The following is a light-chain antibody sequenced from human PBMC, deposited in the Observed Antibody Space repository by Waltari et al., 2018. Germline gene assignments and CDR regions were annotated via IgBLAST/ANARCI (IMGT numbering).Light chain of an antibody. V-gene: IGKV4-1*01. CDR1: QSVLSSSNNKNY. Sequence: DIVMTQSPDSLAVSLGERATINCKSSQSVLSSSNNKNYLAWYQQKPGQPPKLLIYWASTRESGVPDRFSGRGSGTDFTLTISSLQAEDVAVYYCQQYYSTPMYTFGQGTKLEIK. CDR2: WAS. CDR3: QQYYSTPMYT. J-gene: IGKJ2*01.